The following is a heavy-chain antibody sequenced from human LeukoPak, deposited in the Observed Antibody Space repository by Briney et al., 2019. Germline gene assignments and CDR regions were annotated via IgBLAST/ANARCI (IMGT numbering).Heavy chain of an antibody. Sequence: GGSLRLSCAASGFTVSSNYMSWVRQAPGKGLEWVSVIYSGGSTYYADSVKGRFTISRDNSKNTLYLQMNSLRAEDTAVYYCAKSGIAAPYFQHWGQGTLVTVSS. CDR1: GFTVSSNY. V-gene: IGHV3-53*01. CDR3: AKSGIAAPYFQH. J-gene: IGHJ1*01. D-gene: IGHD6-6*01. CDR2: IYSGGST.